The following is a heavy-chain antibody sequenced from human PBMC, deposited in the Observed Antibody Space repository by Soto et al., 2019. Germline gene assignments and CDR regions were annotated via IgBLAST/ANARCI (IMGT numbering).Heavy chain of an antibody. CDR1: GFTFSSYW. V-gene: IGHV3-74*01. CDR3: ARGSYYYDSSGYPGYDAFDI. Sequence: GGSLRLSCAASGFTFSSYWMHWVRQAPGKGLVWVSRINSDGSSTSYADSVKGRFTISRDNAKNTLYLQMNSLRAEDTAVYYCARGSYYYDSSGYPGYDAFDIWGQGTMVTVSS. D-gene: IGHD3-22*01. J-gene: IGHJ3*02. CDR2: INSDGSST.